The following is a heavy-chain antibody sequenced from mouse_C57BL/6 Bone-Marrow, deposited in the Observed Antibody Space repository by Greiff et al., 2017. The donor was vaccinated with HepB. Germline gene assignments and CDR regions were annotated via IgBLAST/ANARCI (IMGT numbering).Heavy chain of an antibody. V-gene: IGHV1-55*01. CDR1: GYTFTSYW. CDR2: IYPGSGST. Sequence: VQLQQPGAELVKPGASVKMSCKASGYTFTSYWITWVKQRPGQGLEWIGDIYPGSGSTNYNEKFKRKATLTVDTSSSTAYMQLSSLTSEDSAVYYCARDDYGSSLYFDYWGQGTTLTVSS. D-gene: IGHD1-1*01. J-gene: IGHJ2*01. CDR3: ARDDYGSSLYFDY.